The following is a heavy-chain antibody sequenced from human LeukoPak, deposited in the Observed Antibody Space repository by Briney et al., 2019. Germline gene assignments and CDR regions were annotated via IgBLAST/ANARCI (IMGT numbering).Heavy chain of an antibody. CDR3: ARGDIWTGYEPDY. D-gene: IGHD3-9*01. CDR1: GYTFTGYY. V-gene: IGHV1-2*02. CDR2: INPNSGGT. Sequence: ASVKVSCKASGYTFTGYYINWVRQAPGQGLEWMGWINPNSGGTNYAQKFQGRVTMTRDTSTSTAYMELSRLRSDDTAVYYCARGDIWTGYEPDYWGQRTLVTVS. J-gene: IGHJ4*02.